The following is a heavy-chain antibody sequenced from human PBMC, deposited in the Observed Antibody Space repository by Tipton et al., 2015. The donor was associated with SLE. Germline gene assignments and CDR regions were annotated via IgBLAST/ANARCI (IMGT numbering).Heavy chain of an antibody. CDR1: GGSISSYY. J-gene: IGHJ4*02. D-gene: IGHD2-15*01. CDR2: IYTSGST. Sequence: TLSLTCTVSGGSISSYYWSWIRQPPGKGLEWIGYIYTSGSTNYNPSLKSRVTISVDTSKNQFSLKLSSVTAADTAVYYCARDCSGGSCYSLWGQGTLVTVSS. V-gene: IGHV4-4*09. CDR3: ARDCSGGSCYSL.